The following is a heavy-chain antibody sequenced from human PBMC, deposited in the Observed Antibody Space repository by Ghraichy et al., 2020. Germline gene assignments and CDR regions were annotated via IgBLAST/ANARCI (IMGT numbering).Heavy chain of an antibody. CDR1: GVSISSYY. D-gene: IGHD1-1*01. CDR2: LYYSGIT. Sequence: SQTLSLTCTVSGVSISSYYWSWIRQPPGKGLEWIGYLYYSGITNYNPSLKSRVTISIDTSKNQFSLRLSSVTAADTAVYYCARLGDTWKYDYWGQGTLVTVSS. CDR3: ARLGDTWKYDY. V-gene: IGHV4-59*08. J-gene: IGHJ4*02.